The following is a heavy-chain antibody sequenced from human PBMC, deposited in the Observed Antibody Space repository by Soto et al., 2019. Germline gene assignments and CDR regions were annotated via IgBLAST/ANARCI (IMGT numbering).Heavy chain of an antibody. CDR3: AKDNYCSSTSCYTYYGMDV. CDR1: GFTFSSYG. Sequence: GGSLRLSCAASGFTFSSYGMHWVRQAPGKGLGWVAVISYDGSNKYYADSVKGRFTISRDNSKNTLYLQMNSLRAEDTAVYYCAKDNYCSSTSCYTYYGMDVWGQGTTVTVSS. J-gene: IGHJ6*02. V-gene: IGHV3-30*18. CDR2: ISYDGSNK. D-gene: IGHD2-2*02.